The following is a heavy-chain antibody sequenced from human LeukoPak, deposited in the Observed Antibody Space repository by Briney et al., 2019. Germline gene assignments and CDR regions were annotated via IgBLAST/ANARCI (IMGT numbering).Heavy chain of an antibody. Sequence: GGSLRLSCAASGFTFDDYAMHWVRQAPGKGLEWVSGISWNSGSIGYADSVKGRFTTSRDNAKNSLYLQMNSLRAEDTALYYCAKDKGDYGDYYFDYWGQGTLVTVSS. CDR3: AKDKGDYGDYYFDY. CDR2: ISWNSGSI. CDR1: GFTFDDYA. V-gene: IGHV3-9*01. J-gene: IGHJ4*02. D-gene: IGHD4-17*01.